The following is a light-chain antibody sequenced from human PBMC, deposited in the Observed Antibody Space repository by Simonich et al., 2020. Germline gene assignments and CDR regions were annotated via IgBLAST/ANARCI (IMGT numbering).Light chain of an antibody. CDR1: SSNIGSHT. J-gene: IGLJ3*02. CDR3: AAWDDSLNGPV. CDR2: RNT. V-gene: IGLV1-44*01. Sequence: QSVLTQPPSASGTPGQRVTISCSGSSSNIGSHTVNWYQQLPGTAPKLLIYRNTPRPSGVPDRFSGSKSGTSASLAISGLQSEDEADYYCAAWDDSLNGPVFGGGTKLTVL.